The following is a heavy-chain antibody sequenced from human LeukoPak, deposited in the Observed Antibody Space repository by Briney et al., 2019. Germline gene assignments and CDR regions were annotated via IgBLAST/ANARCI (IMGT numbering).Heavy chain of an antibody. J-gene: IGHJ4*02. CDR3: ARRYANSWQTSDY. D-gene: IGHD6-13*01. Sequence: SETLSLTCTVSGGSISSSSYYWGWIRQPPGKGLEWIGSIYYSGSTYYNPSLKSRVTISVDTSKNQFSLKLSSVTAADTAVYYCARRYANSWQTSDYWGQGTLVPVSS. CDR2: IYYSGST. V-gene: IGHV4-39*01. CDR1: GGSISSSSYY.